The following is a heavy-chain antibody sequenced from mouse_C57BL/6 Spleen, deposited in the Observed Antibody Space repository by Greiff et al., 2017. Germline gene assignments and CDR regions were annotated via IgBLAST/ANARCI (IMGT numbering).Heavy chain of an antibody. CDR1: GFTFSSYT. D-gene: IGHD2-2*01. J-gene: IGHJ1*03. CDR2: ISGGGGNT. CDR3: ARRYGYYGYFDV. Sequence: EVMLVESGGGLVKPGGSLKLSCAASGFTFSSYTMSWVRQTPEKRLEWVATISGGGGNTYYPDSVKGRFTISRDNAKNTLYLQMSSLRSEDTALYYCARRYGYYGYFDVWGTGTTVTVSS. V-gene: IGHV5-9*01.